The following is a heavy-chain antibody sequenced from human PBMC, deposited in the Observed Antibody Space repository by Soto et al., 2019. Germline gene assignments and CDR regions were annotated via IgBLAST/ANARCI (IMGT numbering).Heavy chain of an antibody. D-gene: IGHD6-19*01. CDR2: IKQDGSEK. CDR3: ARDELDSSGWYYFDY. Sequence: GGSLRLSCAASGFTFSSYWMSWVRQAPGKGLEWVANIKQDGSEKYYVDSVKGRFTISRDNAKNSLYLQINSLRAEDTAVYYGARDELDSSGWYYFDYWGQGTLVTVSS. V-gene: IGHV3-7*01. CDR1: GFTFSSYW. J-gene: IGHJ4*02.